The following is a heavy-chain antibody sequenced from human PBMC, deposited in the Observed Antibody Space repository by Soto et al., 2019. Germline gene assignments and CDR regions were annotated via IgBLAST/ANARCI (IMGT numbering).Heavy chain of an antibody. CDR2: INHSGST. D-gene: IGHD3-9*01. J-gene: IGHJ5*02. CDR3: ARGDLRYFDWYPQGFDP. V-gene: IGHV4-34*01. Sequence: SATLSLNFAVYGGYFSGYYWSWIRQPTGEGLEWIGEINHSGSTNYNPSLKSRVTISVDTSKNQFSLKLSSVTAADTAVYYCARGDLRYFDWYPQGFDPWGQGTLVTVSS. CDR1: GGYFSGYY.